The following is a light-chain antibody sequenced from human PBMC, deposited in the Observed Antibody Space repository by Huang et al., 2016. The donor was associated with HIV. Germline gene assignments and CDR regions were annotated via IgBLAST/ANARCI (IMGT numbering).Light chain of an antibody. CDR3: QQYNNWPPWT. Sequence: EVVMTQSPVTLSVSPGERATLSCRASQSVNNKLDWFQQKPGQAPRHLIHDAYIRATGIPDRVSGSGSGTEFTLTISSLQSEDFAVYYCQQYNNWPPWTFGQGTKVEIK. CDR1: QSVNNK. J-gene: IGKJ1*01. CDR2: DAY. V-gene: IGKV3-15*01.